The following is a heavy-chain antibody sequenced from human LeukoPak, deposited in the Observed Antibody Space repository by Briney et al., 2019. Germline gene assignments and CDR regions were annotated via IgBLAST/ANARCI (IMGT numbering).Heavy chain of an antibody. Sequence: SETLSLTCTVSGGSISSYYWSWIRQPPGKGLEWIGYIYYSGSTNYNPSLKSRVTISVDTSKNQFSLKLSSVTAADTAVYYCARPPASAVAGWVDYWGQGTLVTVSS. CDR1: GGSISSYY. D-gene: IGHD6-19*01. CDR3: ARPPASAVAGWVDY. CDR2: IYYSGST. J-gene: IGHJ4*02. V-gene: IGHV4-59*01.